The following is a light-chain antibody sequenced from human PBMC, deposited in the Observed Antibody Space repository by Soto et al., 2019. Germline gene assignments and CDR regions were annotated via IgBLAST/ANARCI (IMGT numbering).Light chain of an antibody. Sequence: QSALTQPASVSGSPGQSITISCTGTSSDVGGYNYVSWYQQHPGKAPKLMIYDVSNRPSGVSNRFSGSKSGNTASLTISGLQAEDEADYYCSSYPSSSTVVFGGWTKVTVL. CDR2: DVS. CDR1: SSDVGGYNY. CDR3: SSYPSSSTVV. V-gene: IGLV2-14*01. J-gene: IGLJ2*01.